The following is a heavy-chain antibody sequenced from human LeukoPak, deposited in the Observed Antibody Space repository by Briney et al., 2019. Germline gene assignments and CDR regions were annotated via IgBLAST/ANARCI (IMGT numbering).Heavy chain of an antibody. CDR1: GGTFSSYA. V-gene: IGHV1-69*05. D-gene: IGHD2-15*01. Sequence: XVKVSCKASGGTFSSYAISWGRQAPGQGLEWMGGIIPIFGTAKYAQKFQGRVTITTDESTSTAYMDLSSLRSEDTAVYYCASHRVAAPPKFDYWGQGTLVTVSS. CDR3: ASHRVAAPPKFDY. J-gene: IGHJ4*02. CDR2: IIPIFGTA.